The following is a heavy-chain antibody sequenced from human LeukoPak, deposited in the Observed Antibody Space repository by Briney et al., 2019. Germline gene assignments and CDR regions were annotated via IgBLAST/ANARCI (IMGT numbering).Heavy chain of an antibody. CDR2: IRSKTYGGTT. J-gene: IGHJ6*02. Sequence: GGSLRLSCTASGFTFSDHAMSWVRQATGKGLEWVGFIRSKTYGGTTEYAPSVKGRFTISRADSIIIAYLQMNSLKTEDTAVYYCTRGPTQLWLYYGMEAWGQGTRVIVSS. CDR1: GFTFSDHA. D-gene: IGHD5-18*01. V-gene: IGHV3-49*04. CDR3: TRGPTQLWLYYGMEA.